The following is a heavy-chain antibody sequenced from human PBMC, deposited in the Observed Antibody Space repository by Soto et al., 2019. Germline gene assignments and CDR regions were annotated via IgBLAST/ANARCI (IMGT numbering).Heavy chain of an antibody. CDR2: INHSGST. CDR3: ARRMRGSYRYSY. CDR1: GGSFSGYY. D-gene: IGHD3-16*02. Sequence: PSETLSLTCAVYGGSFSGYYWSWIRQPPGKGLEWIGEINHSGSTNYNPSLKSRVTISVDTSKNQFSLKLSSVTAADTAVYYCARRMRGSYRYSYWGQGTLVTVSS. V-gene: IGHV4-34*01. J-gene: IGHJ4*02.